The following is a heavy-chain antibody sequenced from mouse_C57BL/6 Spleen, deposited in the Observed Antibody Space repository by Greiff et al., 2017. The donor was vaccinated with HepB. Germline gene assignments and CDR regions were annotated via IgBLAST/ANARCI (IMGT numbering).Heavy chain of an antibody. Sequence: EVMLVESGGGLVKPGGSLKLSCAASGFTFSDYGMHWVRQAPEKGLEWVAYISSGSSTIYYADTVKGRFTISRDNAKNTLFLQMTSLRSEDTAMYYCASPHYYGSSPRYWYFDVWGTGTTVTVSS. CDR3: ASPHYYGSSPRYWYFDV. J-gene: IGHJ1*03. D-gene: IGHD1-1*01. V-gene: IGHV5-17*01. CDR1: GFTFSDYG. CDR2: ISSGSSTI.